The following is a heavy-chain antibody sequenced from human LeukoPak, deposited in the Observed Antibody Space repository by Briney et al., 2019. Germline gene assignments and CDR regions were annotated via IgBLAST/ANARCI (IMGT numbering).Heavy chain of an antibody. D-gene: IGHD2-21*02. J-gene: IGHJ4*02. CDR2: INGSST. CDR1: GFTFSIFW. CDR3: AKDHLVVVTATPLGY. V-gene: IGHV3-74*01. Sequence: PGGSLRLSCAASGFTFSIFWMHWVRQAPGKGLVWVSRINGSSTSYADSVKGRFTISRDNAKNTLYLQMNSLRAEDTAVYYCAKDHLVVVTATPLGYWGQGTLVTVSS.